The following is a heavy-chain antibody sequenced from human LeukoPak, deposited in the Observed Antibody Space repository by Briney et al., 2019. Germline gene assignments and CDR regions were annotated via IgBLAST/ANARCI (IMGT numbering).Heavy chain of an antibody. J-gene: IGHJ5*02. CDR2: IYHSGST. CDR1: GGSISSSNW. D-gene: IGHD3-16*02. CDR3: ARRPLHVWGSYRSEYNWFDP. Sequence: SETLSLTCAVSGGSISSSNWWSWVRQPPGKGLEWIGEIYHSGSTNYNPSLKSRVTISVDTSKNQFSLKLSSVTAADTAVYYCARRPLHVWGSYRSEYNWFDPWGQGTLVTVSS. V-gene: IGHV4-4*02.